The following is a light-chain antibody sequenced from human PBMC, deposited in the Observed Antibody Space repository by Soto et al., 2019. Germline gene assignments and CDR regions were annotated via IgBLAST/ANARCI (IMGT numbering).Light chain of an antibody. Sequence: DIQMTQSPSSLSASVGDRVTITCRASQSISNYLNWYQQKPGKAPRLLIYAASSLQSGVPSRFSGSGSGTDFTLTISSLQPEDFATYYCQQSYSSYSSWYTFGQGTKLEI. CDR3: QQSYSSYSSWYT. V-gene: IGKV1-39*01. J-gene: IGKJ2*01. CDR2: AAS. CDR1: QSISNY.